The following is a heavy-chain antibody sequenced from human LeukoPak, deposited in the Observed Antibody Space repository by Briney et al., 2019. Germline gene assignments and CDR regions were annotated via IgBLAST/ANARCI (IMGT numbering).Heavy chain of an antibody. CDR1: GFTFSSYS. CDR3: ARNYYDSSGYYH. V-gene: IGHV3-21*04. J-gene: IGHJ5*02. CDR2: ISSSSSYI. D-gene: IGHD3-22*01. Sequence: SGGSLRLSCAASGFTFSSYSMNWVRQAPGKGLEWVSSISSSSSYIYYADSVKGRFTISRDNAKNSLYLRMNSLRAEDTALYYCARNYYDSSGYYHWGQGTLVTVSS.